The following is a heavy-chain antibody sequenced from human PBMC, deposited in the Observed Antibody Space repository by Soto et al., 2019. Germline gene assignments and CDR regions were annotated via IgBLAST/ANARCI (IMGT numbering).Heavy chain of an antibody. CDR3: ARDQIITISEYYFDY. V-gene: IGHV1-46*01. D-gene: IGHD3-3*01. Sequence: QVQLVQSGAEVKKPGASVKVSCKASGYTFTSHYMHWVRQAPGQGLEWMGIINPSSGSTSYAQKFPGRVTMTRDTSTSTVYVELSSLRSEDTAVYYCARDQIITISEYYFDYWGQGTLVTVSS. CDR2: INPSSGST. J-gene: IGHJ4*02. CDR1: GYTFTSHY.